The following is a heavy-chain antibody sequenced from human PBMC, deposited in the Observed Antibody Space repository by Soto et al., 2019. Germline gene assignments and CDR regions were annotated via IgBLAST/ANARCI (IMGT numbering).Heavy chain of an antibody. Sequence: ASVKVSCKASRYTFTSYDINWVRQSTGQGLEWMGWMNPDSGNTGYAQKFQGRVTMTRNTSISTAYMELSSLRSEDTAVYYCARGMDYYYGMDVWGQGTTVTVSS. CDR2: MNPDSGNT. J-gene: IGHJ6*02. CDR1: RYTFTSYD. V-gene: IGHV1-8*01. CDR3: ARGMDYYYGMDV.